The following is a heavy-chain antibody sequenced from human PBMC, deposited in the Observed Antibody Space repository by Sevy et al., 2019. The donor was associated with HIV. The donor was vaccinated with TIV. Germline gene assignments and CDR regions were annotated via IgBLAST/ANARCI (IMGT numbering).Heavy chain of an antibody. CDR1: GYTFTSYY. CDR2: INPSGGST. CDR3: ASETYYYDSSGSADGGDYYYGMDV. J-gene: IGHJ6*02. Sequence: ASVKVSCKASGYTFTSYYMHWVRQAPGQGLEWMGIINPSGGSTSYAQKFQGRVTMTRDTSTSTVYMELSSLRSEDTDVYYCASETYYYDSSGSADGGDYYYGMDVWGQGTTVTVSS. V-gene: IGHV1-46*01. D-gene: IGHD3-22*01.